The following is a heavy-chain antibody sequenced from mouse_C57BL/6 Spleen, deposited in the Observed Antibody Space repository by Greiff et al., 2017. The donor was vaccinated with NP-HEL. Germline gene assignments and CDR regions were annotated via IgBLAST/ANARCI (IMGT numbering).Heavy chain of an antibody. J-gene: IGHJ2*01. CDR3: ARSGVTNANWDY. D-gene: IGHD2-1*01. Sequence: QVQLQQPGAELVRPGSSVKLSCKASGYTFTSYWMHWVKQRPIQGLEWIGNIDPSDSETHSNQKFKDKATLTVDKSSSSAYMQLSSLTSEDSAVYYCARSGVTNANWDYWGQGTTLTVSS. CDR2: IDPSDSET. V-gene: IGHV1-52*01. CDR1: GYTFTSYW.